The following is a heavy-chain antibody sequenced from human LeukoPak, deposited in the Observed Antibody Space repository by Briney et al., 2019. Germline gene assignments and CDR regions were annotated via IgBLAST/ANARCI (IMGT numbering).Heavy chain of an antibody. CDR3: AKDRVLGFGSFDY. CDR1: GFTFSSYS. Sequence: GGSLRLSCAASGFTFSSYSMNWVRQAPGKGLEWISYISSSSSTIYYADSVKGRFTISRDNAKNSLYLQMNSLRAEDTAVYYCAKDRVLGFGSFDYWGQGTLVTVSS. J-gene: IGHJ4*02. CDR2: ISSSSSTI. D-gene: IGHD3-10*01. V-gene: IGHV3-48*01.